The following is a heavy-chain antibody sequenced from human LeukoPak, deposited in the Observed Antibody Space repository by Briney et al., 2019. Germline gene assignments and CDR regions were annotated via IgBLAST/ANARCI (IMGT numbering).Heavy chain of an antibody. J-gene: IGHJ6*02. CDR2: ISGSGGSK. CDR3: AKLTSASGAYGVDV. Sequence: GGSLRLSCAASGFTFSSYAMNWVRQAPGKGLEWVSTISGSGGSKHYADSVEGRFTISRDNSKNTVYLQMNSLRAEDTAIYYCAKLTSASGAYGVDVWGQGTTVAVSS. V-gene: IGHV3-23*01. CDR1: GFTFSSYA. D-gene: IGHD3-10*01.